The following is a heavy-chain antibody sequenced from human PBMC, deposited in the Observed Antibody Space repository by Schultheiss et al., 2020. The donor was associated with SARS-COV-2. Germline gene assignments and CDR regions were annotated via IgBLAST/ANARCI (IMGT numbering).Heavy chain of an antibody. Sequence: GGSLRLSCAASGFTFSSYAMHWVRQAPGKGLEWVAVISYDGSNKYYADSVKGRFTISRDNSKNTLYMQMNSLRAEDTAVYYCAREIQLWFSYYGMDVWGQGTTVTVSS. CDR2: ISYDGSNK. J-gene: IGHJ6*02. CDR1: GFTFSSYA. D-gene: IGHD5-18*01. CDR3: AREIQLWFSYYGMDV. V-gene: IGHV3-30*01.